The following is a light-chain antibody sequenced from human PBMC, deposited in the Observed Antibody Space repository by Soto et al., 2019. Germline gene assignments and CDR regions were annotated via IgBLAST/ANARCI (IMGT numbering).Light chain of an antibody. V-gene: IGLV3-21*02. CDR2: ADD. CDR3: QLWDSTRDHHV. CDR1: NIGSKS. J-gene: IGLJ1*01. Sequence: SYELTQQPSVSVAPGQTARITCGGNNIGSKSVHWYQQKPGQAPVLVVYADDDRPSGIPERISGSNSGNTATLTISRVEAGDEADYYCQLWDSTRDHHVFGSGTKLTVL.